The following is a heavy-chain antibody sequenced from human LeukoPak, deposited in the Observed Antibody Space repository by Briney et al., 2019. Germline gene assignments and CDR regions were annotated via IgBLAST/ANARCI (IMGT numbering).Heavy chain of an antibody. J-gene: IGHJ4*02. CDR3: AKVSDYDILTGYPYYFDY. CDR1: GFTFSSYA. Sequence: PGGSLRLSCAASGFTFSSYAMSWVSRAPGKGLEWVSAISGSGGSTYYADSVKGRFTISRDNSKNTLYLQMNSLRAEDTAVYYCAKVSDYDILTGYPYYFDYWGQGTLVTVSS. D-gene: IGHD3-9*01. V-gene: IGHV3-23*01. CDR2: ISGSGGST.